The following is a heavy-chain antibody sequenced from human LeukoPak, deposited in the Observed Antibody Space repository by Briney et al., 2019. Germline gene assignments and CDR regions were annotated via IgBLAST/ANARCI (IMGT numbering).Heavy chain of an antibody. V-gene: IGHV3-21*01. CDR3: ARDAPVWVVGATGDAFDI. D-gene: IGHD1-26*01. CDR2: ISSSSSYI. CDR1: GFTFSSYG. J-gene: IGHJ3*02. Sequence: GGSLRLSCAASGFTFSSYGMHWVRQAPGKGLEWVSSISSSSSYIYYADSVKGRFTISRDNAKNSLYLQMNSLRAEDTAVYYCARDAPVWVVGATGDAFDIWGQGTMVTVSS.